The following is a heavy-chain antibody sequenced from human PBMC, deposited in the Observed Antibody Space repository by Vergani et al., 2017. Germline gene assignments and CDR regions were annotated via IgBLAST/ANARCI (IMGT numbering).Heavy chain of an antibody. CDR3: ARMGGYDEGDAFRIGYFDS. CDR1: GDSISSGVYY. V-gene: IGHV4-31*03. D-gene: IGHD3-22*01. Sequence: QVQLQESGPGLVKPSQTLSLTCSVSGDSISSGVYYWNWIRQPPGKGLEWIWYIYSTGSTHHNPSLRSRINMSVDTSKNQFSLKLNSVTAAETAMYYCARMGGYDEGDAFRIGYFDSWGPGILVTVSS. J-gene: IGHJ4*02. CDR2: IYSTGST.